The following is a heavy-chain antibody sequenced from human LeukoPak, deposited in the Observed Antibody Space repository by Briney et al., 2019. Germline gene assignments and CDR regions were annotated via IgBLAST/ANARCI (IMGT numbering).Heavy chain of an antibody. CDR3: ARAPPLLYSSGWYAVDDY. J-gene: IGHJ4*02. V-gene: IGHV1-46*01. D-gene: IGHD6-19*01. CDR2: INPSGGST. Sequence: ASVKVSFTASGYTFTSYAMNWVRQAPGQGLEWMGIINPSGGSTSYAQKFQGRVTMTRDTSTSTVYMELSSLRSEDTAVYYCARAPPLLYSSGWYAVDDYWGQGTLVTVSS. CDR1: GYTFTSYA.